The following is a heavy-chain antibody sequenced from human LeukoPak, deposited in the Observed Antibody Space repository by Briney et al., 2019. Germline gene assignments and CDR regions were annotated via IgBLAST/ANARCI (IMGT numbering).Heavy chain of an antibody. CDR3: ARGPDVSNYYDSSGYQLDY. J-gene: IGHJ4*02. V-gene: IGHV4-39*01. CDR1: GGSISSSSYY. Sequence: SETPSLTCTVSGGSISSSSYYWGWIRQPPGKGLEWIGSIYYSGSTYYNPSLKSRVTISVDTSKNQFSLKLSSVTAADTAVYYCARGPDVSNYYDSSGYQLDYWGQGTLVTVSS. D-gene: IGHD3-22*01. CDR2: IYYSGST.